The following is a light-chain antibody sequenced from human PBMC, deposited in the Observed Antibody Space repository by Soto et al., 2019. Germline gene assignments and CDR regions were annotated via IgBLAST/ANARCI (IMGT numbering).Light chain of an antibody. CDR3: QHYGGSPIT. J-gene: IGKJ5*01. CDR2: DVS. V-gene: IGKV1-5*01. CDR1: QSISRW. Sequence: IHLTQSPSTLSASLVDIVTITCRPLQSISRWLAWYQQKPGKAPKLLIYDVSTWESGVPSRFSGSGSGTDFTLTISRLEPEDFAVYYCQHYGGSPITFGQGTRLEIK.